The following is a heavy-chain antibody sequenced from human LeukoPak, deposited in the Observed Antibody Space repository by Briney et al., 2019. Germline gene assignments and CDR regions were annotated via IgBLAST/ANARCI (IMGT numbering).Heavy chain of an antibody. CDR1: GFTFSSHW. D-gene: IGHD5-12*01. V-gene: IGHV3-23*01. CDR3: AKGFGYSGYETLDY. Sequence: GGSLRLSCAASGFTFSSHWMHWVRQAPGKGLEWVSAISGSGGSTYYADSVKGRFTISRDNSKNTLYLQMNSLRAEDTAVYYCAKGFGYSGYETLDYWGQGTLVTVSS. CDR2: ISGSGGST. J-gene: IGHJ4*02.